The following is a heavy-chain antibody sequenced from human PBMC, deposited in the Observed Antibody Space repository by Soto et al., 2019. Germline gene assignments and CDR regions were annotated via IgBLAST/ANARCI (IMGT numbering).Heavy chain of an antibody. CDR2: IAATSDAE. CDR3: AKSSEPYPVYNGLHL. D-gene: IGHD1-26*01. J-gene: IGHJ6*02. Sequence: EVRLLESGGGLVPPGGSLRLSCVGSGFPFSTSAMNWVRQAPGKGLEWVSIIAATSDAEYYAESVKGRFTSSRDNSKNTLYLQMNSLRAEDTAIYSCAKSSEPYPVYNGLHLWGQGTTVIVPS. CDR1: GFPFSTSA. V-gene: IGHV3-23*01.